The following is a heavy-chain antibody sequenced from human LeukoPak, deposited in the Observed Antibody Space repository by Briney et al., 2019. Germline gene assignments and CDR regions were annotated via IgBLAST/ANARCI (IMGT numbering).Heavy chain of an antibody. V-gene: IGHV3-21*01. CDR1: RFTFPSYS. D-gene: IGHD2/OR15-2a*01. J-gene: IGHJ3*02. CDR2: ITSSSSYI. Sequence: GGSPRLSCAASRFTFPSYSMNWVRQAPGKGLEWVSSITSSSSYISYADSVKGRFTISRDNAKKSLHLQMNSLRAEDTAVYYCASSTLSGIGVFDIWGQGTMVTVSS. CDR3: ASSTLSGIGVFDI.